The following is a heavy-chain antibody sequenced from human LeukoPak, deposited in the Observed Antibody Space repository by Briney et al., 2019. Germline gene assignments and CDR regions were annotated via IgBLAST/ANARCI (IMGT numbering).Heavy chain of an antibody. D-gene: IGHD1-1*01. V-gene: IGHV4-38-2*02. CDR3: ARQSGTPAGGDY. CDR2: MYHSGSP. CDR1: GYSISSGYY. J-gene: IGHJ4*02. Sequence: PSETLSLTCTVSGYSISSGYYWGWIRQPPQKGLQWIGSMYHSGSPYYNPSLKSRVTISHDTSKNQFSLKLRSVTAADTAVYYCARQSGTPAGGDYWGRGTLVTVSS.